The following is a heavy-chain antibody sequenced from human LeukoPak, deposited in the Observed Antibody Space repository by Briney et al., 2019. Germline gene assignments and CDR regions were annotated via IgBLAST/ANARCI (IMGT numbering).Heavy chain of an antibody. D-gene: IGHD5-18*01. CDR3: ANNRHSYGYGGSGSGNY. CDR1: GFTFSSSA. V-gene: IGHV3-23*01. Sequence: GGSLRLSCAASGFTFSSSAMSWVRQAPGKGLEWVSAISGSGGSTYYADSVKGRFTISRDNSKNTLYLQMNSLRAEDTAVYYCANNRHSYGYGGSGSGNYWGQGTLVTVSS. J-gene: IGHJ4*02. CDR2: ISGSGGST.